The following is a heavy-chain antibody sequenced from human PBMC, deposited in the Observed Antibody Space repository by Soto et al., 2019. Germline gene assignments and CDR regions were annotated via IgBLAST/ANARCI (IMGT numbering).Heavy chain of an antibody. CDR2: IYYSGST. J-gene: IGHJ3*02. CDR3: ARARLRAVYAFDI. V-gene: IGHV4-31*03. Sequence: SESLSLTCTVSGGSVSSGAYYWTWIRQRPGKGLEWIGYIYYSGSTYYSPSLKSRLSISLDTSKNQSSLRLSSVTAADTAMYYCARARLRAVYAFDIWGQGTMVTV. D-gene: IGHD5-12*01. CDR1: GGSVSSGAYY.